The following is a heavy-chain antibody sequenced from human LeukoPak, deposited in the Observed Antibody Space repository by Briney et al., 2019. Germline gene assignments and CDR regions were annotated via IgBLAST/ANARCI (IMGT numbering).Heavy chain of an antibody. V-gene: IGHV4-4*07. CDR2: IDTSGNT. Sequence: PSEALSLTCTVSGGSISSYYWSWIRQPAGKGLEWIGRIDTSGNTNYKPSLKSRVTMSVDTSKNQFSLKLSSVTAADTAVYYCARVSSSWYQDWYFDLWGRGTLVTVSS. J-gene: IGHJ2*01. D-gene: IGHD6-13*01. CDR3: ARVSSSWYQDWYFDL. CDR1: GGSISSYY.